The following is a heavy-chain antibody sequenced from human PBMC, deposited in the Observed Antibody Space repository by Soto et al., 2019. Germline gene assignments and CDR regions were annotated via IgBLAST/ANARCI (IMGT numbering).Heavy chain of an antibody. D-gene: IGHD6-19*01. J-gene: IGHJ6*02. CDR1: NETLTTYG. Sequence: QVHLVQSGAEVKKPGASVKVSCKASNETLTTYGISWVRQAPGQGLEWMGWVSGYNGHSSSAQKFQDRVIMTADTSTNTAYMELRSLTPDDSAVYFCARDSSPSGYYYGMDVWGQGTTVTVSS. CDR2: VSGYNGHS. V-gene: IGHV1-18*01. CDR3: ARDSSPSGYYYGMDV.